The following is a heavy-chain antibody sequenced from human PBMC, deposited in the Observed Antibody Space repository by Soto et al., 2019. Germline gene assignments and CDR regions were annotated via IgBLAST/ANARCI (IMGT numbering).Heavy chain of an antibody. CDR2: IIPIFGTA. J-gene: IGHJ6*02. D-gene: IGHD6-13*01. Sequence: QVQLVQSGAEVKKPGSSVKVSCKASGGTFSSYAISWVRQAPGQGLEWMGGIIPIFGTANYAQKFQGRVTITPDESTSTAYMELSSLSSEDTAVYYCANGGLYTKSSKYYSYGMDVWGQGTTVTVSS. CDR1: GGTFSSYA. V-gene: IGHV1-69*01. CDR3: ANGGLYTKSSKYYSYGMDV.